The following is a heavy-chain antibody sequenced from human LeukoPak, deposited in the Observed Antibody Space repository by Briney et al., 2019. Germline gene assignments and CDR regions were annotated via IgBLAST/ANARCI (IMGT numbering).Heavy chain of an antibody. V-gene: IGHV3-74*01. J-gene: IGHJ3*01. CDR3: ARGNYYDTSGYPV. D-gene: IGHD3-22*01. CDR1: GFTFSSYW. CDR2: INSDGSST. Sequence: PGGSLRLSCAASGFTFSSYWMHWVRQVPGKGLVWVSRINSDGSSTSSADSVKGRFTISRDNAKNTLYLQMNSLRAEDTAVYYCARGNYYDTSGYPVWGQGTMVTVSS.